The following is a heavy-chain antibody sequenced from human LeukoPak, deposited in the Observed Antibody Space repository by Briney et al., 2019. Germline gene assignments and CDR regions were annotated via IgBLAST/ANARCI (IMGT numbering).Heavy chain of an antibody. CDR2: IYYSGST. D-gene: IGHD1-14*01. CDR3: ASGTGYYFDY. J-gene: IGHJ4*02. Sequence: SETLSLTLTVSGGSISRGGYYLGWIRPHPGNGLEWIGYIYYSGSTYYNPSLKSRVTISVDTSKNQFSLKLSSVTAADTAVYYCASGTGYYFDYWGQGTLVTVSS. V-gene: IGHV4-31*03. CDR1: GGSISRGGYY.